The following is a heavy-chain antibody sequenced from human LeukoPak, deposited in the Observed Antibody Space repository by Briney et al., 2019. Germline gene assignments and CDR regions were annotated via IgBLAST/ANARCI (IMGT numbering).Heavy chain of an antibody. CDR3: AKDRWGYVSCTSSNCPYFDS. Sequence: GGSLRLSCAASGFTFSNYAMSWFRQAPEKGLEWVSSISAGGGNTYFVDSVKGRFTISRDNSKGTLHLEMNSLRAEDTAVYYCAKDRWGYVSCTSSNCPYFDSWGQGTLVTVSS. D-gene: IGHD2-8*01. CDR1: GFTFSNYA. V-gene: IGHV3-23*01. J-gene: IGHJ4*02. CDR2: ISAGGGNT.